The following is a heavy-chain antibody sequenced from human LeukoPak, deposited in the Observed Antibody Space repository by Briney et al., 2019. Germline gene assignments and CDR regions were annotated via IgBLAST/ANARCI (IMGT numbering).Heavy chain of an antibody. J-gene: IGHJ3*02. Sequence: PGGSLRLSCAASGFTFSSYWMSWVRQAPGKGLEWVANIKQDGSEKYYVDSVKGRFTISRDDAKNSLYLQMNSLRAKDTAVYYCARRSVVRGSRMRNDAFDIWGQGTMVTVSS. CDR2: IKQDGSEK. CDR3: ARRSVVRGSRMRNDAFDI. V-gene: IGHV3-7*03. D-gene: IGHD3-10*01. CDR1: GFTFSSYW.